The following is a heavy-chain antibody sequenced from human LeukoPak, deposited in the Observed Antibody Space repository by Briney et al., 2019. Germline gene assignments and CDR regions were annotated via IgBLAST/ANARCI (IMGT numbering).Heavy chain of an antibody. J-gene: IGHJ4*02. V-gene: IGHV3-33*01. CDR2: IWSDASNT. CDR1: GFIFSSYG. Sequence: PGGSLRLSCAASGFIFSSYGMHWVRQAPGKGLEWVAVIWSDASNTYYVDSVKGRFTISRDNSKNTLYLQMNGLRAEDTAVYYCARTYNIRYFDTWGQGTLVTVSS. CDR3: ARTYNIRYFDT. D-gene: IGHD3-9*01.